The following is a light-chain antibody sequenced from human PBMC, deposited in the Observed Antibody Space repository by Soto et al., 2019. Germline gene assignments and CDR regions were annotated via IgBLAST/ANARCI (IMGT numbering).Light chain of an antibody. Sequence: EIVLTQSPVTLSLSPGERATLSCRASQRVSDFLAWYQQKPGQAPRLLIYDASNRATGIPARFRGSGSGTDFTLTISSLEPEDFAVYYCQQRSDRLPITFGQGTRLEIK. CDR2: DAS. CDR1: QRVSDF. V-gene: IGKV3-11*01. CDR3: QQRSDRLPIT. J-gene: IGKJ5*01.